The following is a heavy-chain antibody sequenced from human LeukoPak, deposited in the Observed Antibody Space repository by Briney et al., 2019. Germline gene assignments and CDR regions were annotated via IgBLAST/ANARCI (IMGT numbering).Heavy chain of an antibody. Sequence: SRTLSLTCSVSGGSISSGDYYWSWIRQPPGKGLEWIGYIYYSGSTYYNPSLKSRVTISVDTSKNQFSLKLSSVTAADTAVYYCASGVFGYSSSWPLGYWGQGTLVTVSS. CDR2: IYYSGST. CDR1: GGSISSGDYY. CDR3: ASGVFGYSSSWPLGY. J-gene: IGHJ4*02. V-gene: IGHV4-30-4*01. D-gene: IGHD6-13*01.